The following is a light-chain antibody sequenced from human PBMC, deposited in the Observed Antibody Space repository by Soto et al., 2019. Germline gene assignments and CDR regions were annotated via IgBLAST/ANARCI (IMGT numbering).Light chain of an antibody. CDR3: QQANSYQWK. CDR2: GSS. Sequence: DIQMTQSPSSVSASVGDSVTITCRASQGVSDWVAWYQQKPGEAPKLLIYGSSSLLSGVPSRFSGNRSGTDFTLTISSLQPEDFETYYCQQANSYQWKFGQATKVDI. CDR1: QGVSDW. V-gene: IGKV1-12*01. J-gene: IGKJ1*01.